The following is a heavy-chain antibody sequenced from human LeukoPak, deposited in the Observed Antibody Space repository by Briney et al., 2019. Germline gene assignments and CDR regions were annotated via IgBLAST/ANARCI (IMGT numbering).Heavy chain of an antibody. CDR1: GFTFSNAW. D-gene: IGHD6-13*01. V-gene: IGHV3-15*01. Sequence: PGGSLRLSCAASGFTFSNAWMSWVRQAPGKGLEWVGRIKSKTDGGTTDYAAPVKGRFTISRDDSKNTLYLQMNSLKTEDTAVYYCTRSRYSSSWYLGYYYYYMDVWGKGTTVTVSS. CDR3: TRSRYSSSWYLGYYYYYMDV. J-gene: IGHJ6*03. CDR2: IKSKTDGGTT.